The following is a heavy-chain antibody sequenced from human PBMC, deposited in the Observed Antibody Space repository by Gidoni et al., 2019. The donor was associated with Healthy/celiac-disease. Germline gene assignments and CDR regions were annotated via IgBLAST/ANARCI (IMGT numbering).Heavy chain of an antibody. Sequence: QLQLQESGPGLVKPSETLSLTCTVPGGSISSSSYYWGWIRQPPGKGLEWIGSIYYSGSTYYNPSLKSRVTISVDTSKNQFSLKLSSVTAADTAVYYCARTVGYCSGGSCNWFDPWGQGTLVTVSS. J-gene: IGHJ5*02. D-gene: IGHD2-15*01. CDR2: IYYSGST. V-gene: IGHV4-39*07. CDR1: GGSISSSSYY. CDR3: ARTVGYCSGGSCNWFDP.